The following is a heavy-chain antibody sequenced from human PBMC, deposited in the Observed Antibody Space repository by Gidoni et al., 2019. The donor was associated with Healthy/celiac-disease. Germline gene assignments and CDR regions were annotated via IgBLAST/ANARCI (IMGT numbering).Heavy chain of an antibody. D-gene: IGHD3-22*01. J-gene: IGHJ4*02. CDR2: ISSSSSTI. V-gene: IGHV3-48*02. CDR1: GFTFSSYS. CDR3: ARDLERVVIKQPFDY. Sequence: EVQLVESGGGLVQPGGSLRLPCAASGFTFSSYSMNWVRQAPGKGLEWVSYISSSSSTIYYADSVKGRFTISRDNAKNSLYLQMNSLRDEDTAVYYCARDLERVVIKQPFDYWGQGTLVTVSS.